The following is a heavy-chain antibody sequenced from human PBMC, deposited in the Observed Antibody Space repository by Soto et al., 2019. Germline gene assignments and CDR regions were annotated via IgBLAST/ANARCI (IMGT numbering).Heavy chain of an antibody. CDR3: ARGPYGMATISY. V-gene: IGHV1-69*13. CDR1: GGTFSSYA. J-gene: IGHJ4*02. Sequence: ASVKVSCKASGGTFSSYAISWVRQAPGQGLEWMGGIIPIFGTANYAQKFQGRVTITADESTSTAYMELSSLRSEDTAVYYCARGPYGMATISYWGQGTLVTVSS. CDR2: IIPIFGTA. D-gene: IGHD5-12*01.